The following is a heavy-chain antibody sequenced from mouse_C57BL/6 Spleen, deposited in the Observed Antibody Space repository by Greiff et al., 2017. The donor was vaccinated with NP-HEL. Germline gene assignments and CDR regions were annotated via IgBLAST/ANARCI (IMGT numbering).Heavy chain of an antibody. D-gene: IGHD1-1*01. CDR2: ISSGSSTI. Sequence: EVQLVESGGGLVKPGGSLKLSCAASGFTFSDYGMHWVRQAPEKGLEWVAYISSGSSTIYYADTVQGRFTISRDNAKNTLFLQMTSLRSEDTAMYYWEAGGSSSDWYFDVWGTGTTVTVSS. CDR3: EAGGSSSDWYFDV. V-gene: IGHV5-17*01. CDR1: GFTFSDYG. J-gene: IGHJ1*03.